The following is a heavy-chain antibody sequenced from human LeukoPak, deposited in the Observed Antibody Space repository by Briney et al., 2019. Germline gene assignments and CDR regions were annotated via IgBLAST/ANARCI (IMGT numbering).Heavy chain of an antibody. Sequence: ASVKVSCKVSGYTLTELSMRWVRQAPGQGLEWMGWISPYNGNTKYAQSLQGRVTVTTDTSTSTAYMELRSLRSDDTAVYYCAREGTWFDPWGQGTLVTVSS. CDR1: GYTLTELS. CDR3: AREGTWFDP. D-gene: IGHD3-10*01. CDR2: ISPYNGNT. J-gene: IGHJ5*02. V-gene: IGHV1-18*01.